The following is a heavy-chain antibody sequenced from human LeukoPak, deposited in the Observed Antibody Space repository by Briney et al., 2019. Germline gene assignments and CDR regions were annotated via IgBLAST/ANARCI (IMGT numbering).Heavy chain of an antibody. J-gene: IGHJ3*02. V-gene: IGHV3-30*03. D-gene: IGHD3-22*01. Sequence: PGGSLRLSCAASGFTFSSYGMHWVRQAPGKGLEWVAVISYDGSNKYYADSVKGRFTISRDNSKNTLYLQMNSLRAEDTAVYYCARDQLTPSSVYFDAFDIWGQGTMVTVSS. CDR1: GFTFSSYG. CDR2: ISYDGSNK. CDR3: ARDQLTPSSVYFDAFDI.